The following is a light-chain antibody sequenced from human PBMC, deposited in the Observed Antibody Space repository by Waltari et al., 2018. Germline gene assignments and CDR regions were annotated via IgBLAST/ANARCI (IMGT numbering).Light chain of an antibody. CDR2: KAS. J-gene: IGKJ1*01. CDR3: QQYNSYPWT. Sequence: DIQMTQSPSTLSASVGDRVTITCRASQSISSWLAWYQQKPGKVPKLLIYKASTLESGVPSRFSGSGSGTEFTLTISSLQPDDSATYYCQQYNSYPWTFGQGTKVEIE. CDR1: QSISSW. V-gene: IGKV1-5*03.